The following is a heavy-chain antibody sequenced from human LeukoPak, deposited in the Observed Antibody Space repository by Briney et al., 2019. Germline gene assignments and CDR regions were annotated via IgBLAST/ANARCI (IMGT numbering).Heavy chain of an antibody. CDR3: AKDFGVSPHAFDI. V-gene: IGHV3-9*01. D-gene: IGHD3-10*01. CDR2: ISWNSGSI. J-gene: IGHJ3*02. Sequence: GGSLRLSCAASGFTFDDYAMHWVRQAPGKGLEWVSGISWNSGSIGYADSVKGRFTISRDNAKNSLYLQMNSLRAEDTALYYCAKDFGVSPHAFDIWGQGTMVTVSS. CDR1: GFTFDDYA.